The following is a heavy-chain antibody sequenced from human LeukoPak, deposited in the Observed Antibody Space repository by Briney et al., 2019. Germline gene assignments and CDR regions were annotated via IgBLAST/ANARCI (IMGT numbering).Heavy chain of an antibody. CDR3: ARAESIAVADYAFDI. Sequence: SETLSLTCTVSGGSISSSSYYWGWVRQPPGKGLEWIGSIYYSGSTYYNPSLKSRVTIPVDTSKNQFSLKLSSVTAADTAVYYCARAESIAVADYAFDIWGQGTMVTVSS. J-gene: IGHJ3*02. D-gene: IGHD6-19*01. V-gene: IGHV4-39*07. CDR2: IYYSGST. CDR1: GGSISSSSYY.